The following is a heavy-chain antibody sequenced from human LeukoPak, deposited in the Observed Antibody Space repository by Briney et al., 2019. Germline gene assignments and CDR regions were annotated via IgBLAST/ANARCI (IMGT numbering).Heavy chain of an antibody. V-gene: IGHV3-30*02. CDR1: GFTFSSSG. D-gene: IGHD1-26*01. Sequence: GGSLRLSCAASGFTFSSSGMHWVRQAPGKGLEWVAFIWYDGSNKYYADSVKGRFTISRDNSKNTLYLQMNSLRAEDTAVYYCAKGNSGSPNDYWGQGTLVTVSS. CDR2: IWYDGSNK. J-gene: IGHJ4*02. CDR3: AKGNSGSPNDY.